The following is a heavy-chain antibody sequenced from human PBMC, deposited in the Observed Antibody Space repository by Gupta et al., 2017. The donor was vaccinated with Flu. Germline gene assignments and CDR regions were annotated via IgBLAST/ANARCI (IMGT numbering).Heavy chain of an antibody. V-gene: IGHV4-38-2*01. J-gene: IGHJ4*02. CDR2: VFHSGSK. CDR3: GSLIGATGYVDH. D-gene: IGHD5-12*01. Sequence: QVQLQESGPGLVKPSETLSLTCSVSGYSINSNFFWGWIRQAPGKGLEWIGTVFHSGSKYYNPALTGRADISFDTCRNQFSLRLTSVTEAETAVYYCGSLIGATGYVDHGGQGALGPRLF. CDR1: GYSINSNFF.